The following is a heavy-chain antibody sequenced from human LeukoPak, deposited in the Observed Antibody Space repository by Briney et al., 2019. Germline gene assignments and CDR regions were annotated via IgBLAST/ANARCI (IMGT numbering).Heavy chain of an antibody. CDR2: IYYSGST. Sequence: SETLSLTCTVSGGSISSSSYYWGWIRQPPGQGLEWIGSIYYSGSTYYNPSLKSRVTISVDTSKNQFSLKLSSVTAADTAVYYCARQPYYYGSGSYYSRRTKYYFDYWGQGTLVTVSS. D-gene: IGHD3-10*01. V-gene: IGHV4-39*01. J-gene: IGHJ4*02. CDR1: GGSISSSSYY. CDR3: ARQPYYYGSGSYYSRRTKYYFDY.